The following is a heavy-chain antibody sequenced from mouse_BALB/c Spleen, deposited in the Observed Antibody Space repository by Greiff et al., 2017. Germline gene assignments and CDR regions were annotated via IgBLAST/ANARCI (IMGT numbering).Heavy chain of an antibody. V-gene: IGHV14-1*02. J-gene: IGHJ2*01. CDR3: ARWEVRRNFDY. Sequence: EVKLMESGAELVRPGALVKLSCKASGFNIKDYYMHWVKQRPEQGLEWIGWIDPENGNTIYDPKFQGKASITADTSSNTAYLQLSSLTSEDTAVYYCARWEVRRNFDYWGQGTTLTVSS. D-gene: IGHD2-14*01. CDR1: GFNIKDYY. CDR2: IDPENGNT.